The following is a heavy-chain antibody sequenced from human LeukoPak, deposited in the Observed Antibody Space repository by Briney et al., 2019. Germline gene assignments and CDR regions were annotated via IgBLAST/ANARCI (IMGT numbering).Heavy chain of an antibody. V-gene: IGHV1-8*01. Sequence: ASVNVSCKASGYTFTIYDINWVRQATGQGLEWMGWMNPNSGNTGYAQKFQGRVTMTRNTSISTAYMELSSLRSEDTAVYYCASHSSTGWKLTDYWGQGTLVTVSS. J-gene: IGHJ4*02. CDR1: GYTFTIYD. D-gene: IGHD2-8*02. CDR2: MNPNSGNT. CDR3: ASHSSTGWKLTDY.